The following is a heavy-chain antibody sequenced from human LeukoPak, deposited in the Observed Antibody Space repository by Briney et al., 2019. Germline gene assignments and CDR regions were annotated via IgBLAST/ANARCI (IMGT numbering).Heavy chain of an antibody. V-gene: IGHV4-39*07. CDR2: IYYSGRT. J-gene: IGHJ3*02. D-gene: IGHD3-22*01. CDR3: ARVHYYDSSGYYGLEVFDI. Sequence: SETLSLTCIVSGGSINSSSYYWGWIRQPPGKGLEWIGSIYYSGRTYYNPSLKSRVTISVDTSKNQFSLKLSSVTAADTAVYYCARVHYYDSSGYYGLEVFDIWGQGTMVTVSS. CDR1: GGSINSSSYY.